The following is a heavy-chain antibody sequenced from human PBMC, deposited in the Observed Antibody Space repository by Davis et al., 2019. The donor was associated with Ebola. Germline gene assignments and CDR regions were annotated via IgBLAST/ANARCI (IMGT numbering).Heavy chain of an antibody. CDR2: IIPVFGTI. CDR3: ANGGGPILGWFDP. V-gene: IGHV1-69*13. Sequence: SVQVSCKTSRGTFSRYAISWVRQAPAQGLEWMGVIIPVFGTINHAQRFQDRVTFTADESTRTVYMDLSSLKPDDTAVYYCANGGGPILGWFDPWGQGTLVTVSS. J-gene: IGHJ5*02. D-gene: IGHD2-15*01. CDR1: RGTFSRYA.